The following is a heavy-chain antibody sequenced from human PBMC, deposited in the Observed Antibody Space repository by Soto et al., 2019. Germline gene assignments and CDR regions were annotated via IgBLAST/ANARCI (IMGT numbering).Heavy chain of an antibody. CDR1: GFTFSSYS. CDR2: ISSSSSYI. Sequence: EVQLVESGGGLVKPGGSLRLYCAASGFTFSSYSMNWVRQAPGKGLEWVSSISSSSSYIYYAESVKGRFTISRDHAKNSQYLQMNNLGAEDTAVYYCARKALFYCSCLYDYLGQGTLVTVSS. V-gene: IGHV3-21*01. CDR3: ARKALFYCSCLYDY. D-gene: IGHD6-19*01. J-gene: IGHJ4*02.